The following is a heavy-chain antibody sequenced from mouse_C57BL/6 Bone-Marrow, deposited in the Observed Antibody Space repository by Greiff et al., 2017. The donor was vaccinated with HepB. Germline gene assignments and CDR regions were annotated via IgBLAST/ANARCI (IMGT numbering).Heavy chain of an antibody. D-gene: IGHD1-1*01. J-gene: IGHJ4*01. Sequence: EVKLMESGGGLVKPGGSLKLSCAASGFTFSSYTMSWVRQTPEKRLEWVATISGGGGNTYYPDSVKGRFTISRDNAKNTLYLQMSSLRSVDTALYYCARQALITTVVAPYYYAMDYWDQGTSVTVSS. V-gene: IGHV5-9*01. CDR2: ISGGGGNT. CDR1: GFTFSSYT. CDR3: ARQALITTVVAPYYYAMDY.